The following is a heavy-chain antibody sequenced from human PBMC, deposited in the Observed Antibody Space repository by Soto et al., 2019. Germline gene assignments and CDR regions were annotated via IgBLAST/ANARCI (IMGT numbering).Heavy chain of an antibody. CDR3: ARLGPGD. J-gene: IGHJ4*02. D-gene: IGHD7-27*01. V-gene: IGHV5-10-1*03. CDR2: ISRDGSSS. CDR1: GISFDDNA. Sequence: EVQLVQSGAEVKKPGESLRISCKVCGISFDDNAISWVRQMPGKGLEWMGRISRDGSSSSYSPSFQGHVSIYADRTTNTAYLQWSNLTTSDIGMYYCARLGPGDWGQGTLVTVSS.